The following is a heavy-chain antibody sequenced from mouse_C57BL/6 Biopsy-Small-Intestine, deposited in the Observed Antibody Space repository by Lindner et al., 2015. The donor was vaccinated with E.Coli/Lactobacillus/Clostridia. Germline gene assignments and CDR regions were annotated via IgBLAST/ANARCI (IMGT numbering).Heavy chain of an antibody. CDR1: GGISRNQA. J-gene: IGHJ1*01. V-gene: IGHV1-63*01. CDR2: ILPIIGIT. D-gene: IGHD1-1*01. Sequence: SVKVSCKASGGISRNQAIIWVRQAPGQGLEWMGGILPIIGITNLAQRFQGRVTITADKFTYTAYLELNSLRSEDSAVYYCARVVGGDGQSRPSYGMDVWGPGTTVTVPS. CDR3: ARVVGGDGQSRPSYGMDV.